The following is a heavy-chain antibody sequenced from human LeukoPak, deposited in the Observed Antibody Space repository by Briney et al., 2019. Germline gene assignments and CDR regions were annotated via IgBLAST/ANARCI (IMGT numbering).Heavy chain of an antibody. CDR2: IYHSGST. V-gene: IGHV4-38-2*02. J-gene: IGHJ5*02. Sequence: SETLSLTCTVSGYSISSGYYWGWIRQPPGKGLEWIGSIYHSGSTYYNPSLKSRVTISVDTSNNQFSLKLSSVTAADTAVYYCARVVYSSSYEFDPWGQGTLVTVSS. CDR1: GYSISSGYY. CDR3: ARVVYSSSYEFDP. D-gene: IGHD6-13*01.